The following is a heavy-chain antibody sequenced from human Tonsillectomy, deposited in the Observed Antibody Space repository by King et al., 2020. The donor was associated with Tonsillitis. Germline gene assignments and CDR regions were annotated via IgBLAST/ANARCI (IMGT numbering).Heavy chain of an antibody. CDR2: IYPGDSDT. Sequence: QLVQSGAEVKKPGESLKISCEGSGYSFTSYWIAWVRQMPGRGLEWMGVIYPGDSDTKYSPSFQGQVTISADRSISTASLQWSSLKASDTAMYYCARHNAPPQSAIGYYYGMDVWGQGTTVTVSS. CDR1: GYSFTSYW. D-gene: IGHD2-21*02. V-gene: IGHV5-51*01. J-gene: IGHJ6*02. CDR3: ARHNAPPQSAIGYYYGMDV.